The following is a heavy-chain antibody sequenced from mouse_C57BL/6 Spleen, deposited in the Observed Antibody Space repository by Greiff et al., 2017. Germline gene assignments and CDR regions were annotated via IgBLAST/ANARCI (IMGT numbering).Heavy chain of an antibody. CDR1: GYTFTSYW. J-gene: IGHJ3*01. CDR3: ARPATLRREWFAY. Sequence: QVHVKQPGAELVQPGASVKLSCKASGYTFTSYWMHWVKQRPGRGLEWIGRIDPNGGGTKYNEKFKSKATLTVDKPSSTAYMQLSSLTSEDAAVYYCARPATLRREWFAYWGQGTLVTVSA. CDR2: IDPNGGGT. V-gene: IGHV1-72*01. D-gene: IGHD2-12*01.